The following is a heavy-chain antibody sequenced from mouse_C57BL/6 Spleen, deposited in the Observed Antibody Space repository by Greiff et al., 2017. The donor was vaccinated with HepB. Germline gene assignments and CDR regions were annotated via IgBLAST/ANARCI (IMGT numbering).Heavy chain of an antibody. V-gene: IGHV1-80*01. CDR3: ARCTVATDYAMDY. CDR1: GYAFSSYW. D-gene: IGHD1-1*01. Sequence: VQLQQSGAELVKPGASVKISCKASGYAFSSYWMNWVKQRPGKGLEWIGQIYPGDGDTNYNGKFKGKATLTADKSSSTAYMQLSSLTSEDSAVYFCARCTVATDYAMDYWGQGTSVTVSS. CDR2: IYPGDGDT. J-gene: IGHJ4*01.